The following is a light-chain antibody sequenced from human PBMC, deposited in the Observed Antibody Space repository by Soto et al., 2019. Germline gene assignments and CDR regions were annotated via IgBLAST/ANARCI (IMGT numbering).Light chain of an antibody. CDR2: LVS. Sequence: QSALTQPASVSGSPGQSITISCTGTTSDIGDYNYVSWYQHLPDKVPKLIISLVSNRPSGVSNRFSGSKSGNTASLTISGLQAEDEADYYCCSYAGSFTYVFGTGTKVTVL. J-gene: IGLJ1*01. CDR3: CSYAGSFTYV. CDR1: TSDIGDYNY. V-gene: IGLV2-23*02.